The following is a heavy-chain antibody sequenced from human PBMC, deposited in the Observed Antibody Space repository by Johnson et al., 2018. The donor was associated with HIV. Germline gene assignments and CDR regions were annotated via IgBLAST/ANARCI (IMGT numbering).Heavy chain of an antibody. D-gene: IGHD4-11*01. CDR1: GFTFSNAW. J-gene: IGHJ3*02. V-gene: IGHV3-15*01. CDR2: IKSKTDGGTT. Sequence: EVQLVESGGGLVKPGGSLRLSCAASGFTFSNAWMSWVRQAPGKGLEWVGRIKSKTDGGTTDYAAPVKGRFTISRDDSKNTLYLQMNSLKTEDTAVYYCARIDYSNYEEAFDIWGQGTMVTVSS. CDR3: ARIDYSNYEEAFDI.